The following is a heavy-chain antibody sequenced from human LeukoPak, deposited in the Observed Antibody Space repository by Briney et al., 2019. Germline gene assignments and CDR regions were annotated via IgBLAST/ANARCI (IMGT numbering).Heavy chain of an antibody. D-gene: IGHD6-13*01. CDR3: ARANQYSSSWHRLDY. CDR2: IYSGGST. CDR1: GFTFSSYA. J-gene: IGHJ4*02. Sequence: GGSLRLSCAASGFTFSSYAMSWVRQAPGKGLEWVSVIYSGGSTYYADSVKGRFTISRDNSKNTLYLQMNSLRAEDTAVYYCARANQYSSSWHRLDYWGQGTLVTVSS. V-gene: IGHV3-66*01.